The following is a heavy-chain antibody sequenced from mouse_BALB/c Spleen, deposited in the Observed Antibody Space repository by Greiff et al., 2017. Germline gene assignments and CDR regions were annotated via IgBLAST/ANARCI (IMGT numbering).Heavy chain of an antibody. D-gene: IGHD2-3*01. CDR1: GYAFTNYL. CDR2: INPGSGGT. Sequence: QVQLQQSGAELVRPGTSVKVSCTASGYAFTNYLIEWVKQRPGQGLEWIGVINPGSGGTNYNEKFKGKATLTADKSSSTAYMQLSSLTSDDSAVYFCAREGIYDGYYFAYWGQGTLVTVSA. J-gene: IGHJ3*01. V-gene: IGHV1-54*01. CDR3: AREGIYDGYYFAY.